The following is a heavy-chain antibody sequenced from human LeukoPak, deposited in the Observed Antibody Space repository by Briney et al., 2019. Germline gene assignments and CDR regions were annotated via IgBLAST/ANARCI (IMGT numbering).Heavy chain of an antibody. D-gene: IGHD5-18*01. CDR3: TRGPIRLWIHNYMGV. CDR2: LRIKSYGGTT. Sequence: GVALRLSCTAFGFTFGDHAIRWVRQAPGKGLGWGGFLRIKSYGGTTECAASVKGRFTISKDDSKSITYMQMTSLKTEDTAVYYCTRGPIRLWIHNYMGVWGQGTTVTVSS. J-gene: IGHJ6*03. V-gene: IGHV3-49*04. CDR1: GFTFGDHA.